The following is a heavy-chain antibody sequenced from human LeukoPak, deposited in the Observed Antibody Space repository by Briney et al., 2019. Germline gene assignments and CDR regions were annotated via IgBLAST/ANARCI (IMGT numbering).Heavy chain of an antibody. CDR3: AKATKAIVVDNYFDY. J-gene: IGHJ4*02. Sequence: PGGSLRLSCAASGFTFSSYAMSWVRQAPGKGLEWVSAVSANGGGTYYADSVKGRFTVSRDNSKNTLYPHVNSLRAEDTAFYYCAKATKAIVVDNYFDYWGQGTLVTVSS. V-gene: IGHV3-23*01. D-gene: IGHD2-15*01. CDR2: VSANGGGT. CDR1: GFTFSSYA.